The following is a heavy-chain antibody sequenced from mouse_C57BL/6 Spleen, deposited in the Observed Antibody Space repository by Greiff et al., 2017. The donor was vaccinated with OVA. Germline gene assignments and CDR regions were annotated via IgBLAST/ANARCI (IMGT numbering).Heavy chain of an antibody. Sequence: DVMLVESGPGLAKPSQTLSLTCSATGYSITSDYWNWIRKFPGNKLEYMGYISYSGSTYYNPSLKSRISIPRDTSKKQYYLQLNSVTTEDTATYYCARARGSNYWYFEVWGTGTTVTVSS. CDR2: ISYSGST. V-gene: IGHV3-8*01. CDR1: GYSITSDY. J-gene: IGHJ1*03. D-gene: IGHD1-1*01. CDR3: ARARGSNYWYFEV.